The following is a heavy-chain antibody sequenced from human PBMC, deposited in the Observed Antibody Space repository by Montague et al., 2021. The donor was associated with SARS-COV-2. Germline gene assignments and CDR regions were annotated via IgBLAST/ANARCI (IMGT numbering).Heavy chain of an antibody. CDR3: ARAYITMIVVVSAFDI. J-gene: IGHJ3*02. D-gene: IGHD3-22*01. CDR2: IYYSGST. Sequence: TLSLTCTVSGGSIGSGGYYWSWLRQHPGKGLEWIGYIYYSGSTYYNPSLKSRVTISVDTSKNQFSLKLSSVTAADTAVYYCARAYITMIVVVSAFDIWGQGTMVTVSS. V-gene: IGHV4-31*03. CDR1: GGSIGSGGYY.